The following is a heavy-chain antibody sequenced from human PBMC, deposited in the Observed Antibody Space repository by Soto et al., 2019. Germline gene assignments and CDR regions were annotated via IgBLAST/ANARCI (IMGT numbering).Heavy chain of an antibody. Sequence: GGSLRLSCAASGFTFDDYAMHWVRQAPGKGLEWVSLISWDGGSTYYADSVKGRFTISRDNSKNSLYLQMNSLRAEDTALYYCAKSRTSIAARWYIHNYYYGMDVWGQGTTVTVSS. V-gene: IGHV3-43D*03. J-gene: IGHJ6*02. D-gene: IGHD6-6*01. CDR1: GFTFDDYA. CDR3: AKSRTSIAARWYIHNYYYGMDV. CDR2: ISWDGGST.